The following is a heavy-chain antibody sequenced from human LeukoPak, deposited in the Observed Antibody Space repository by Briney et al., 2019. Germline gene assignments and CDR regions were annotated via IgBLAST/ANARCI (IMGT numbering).Heavy chain of an antibody. Sequence: GGSLRLSCAASRFIFSDYYMSWIRQAPGKGLEWVSDISSSGSVRYYADSVKGRFTISRDNAKNSLYLQMNSLRAEDTAVYYCARVPPTGRFYYYYYMDVWGKGTTVTVSS. D-gene: IGHD1-1*01. V-gene: IGHV3-11*01. CDR1: RFIFSDYY. CDR3: ARVPPTGRFYYYYYMDV. CDR2: ISSSGSVR. J-gene: IGHJ6*03.